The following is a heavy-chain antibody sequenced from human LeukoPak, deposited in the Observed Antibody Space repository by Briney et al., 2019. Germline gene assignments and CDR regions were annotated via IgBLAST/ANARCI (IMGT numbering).Heavy chain of an antibody. CDR3: ARDGVQTGTTVGFPTDN. D-gene: IGHD1-1*01. CDR2: INTNTGNP. J-gene: IGHJ4*02. Sequence: GASVKVSCKASGYTFTSYAMNWVRQAPGQGLEWMGWINTNTGNPTYAQGFTGRFVFSLDTSVSTAYLQISSLKAEDTAVYYCARDGVQTGTTVGFPTDNWGQGTLVTVSS. CDR1: GYTFTSYA. V-gene: IGHV7-4-1*02.